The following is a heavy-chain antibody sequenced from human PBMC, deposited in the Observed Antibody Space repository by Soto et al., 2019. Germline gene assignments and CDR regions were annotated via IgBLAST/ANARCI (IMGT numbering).Heavy chain of an antibody. D-gene: IGHD6-13*01. Sequence: QITLKESGPTLVKPTETLTLTCTFSGFSLTTSGVSVGWIRQPPGKALEWLARIYWDNDIRDSPFLKSRRTIAKHTAKNQVVLTMTNMDPVDTTTYYCAHAYTGSSWVQKWFDPWGQGTLVTVSS. CDR1: GFSLTTSGVS. CDR2: IYWDNDI. V-gene: IGHV2-5*02. J-gene: IGHJ5*02. CDR3: AHAYTGSSWVQKWFDP.